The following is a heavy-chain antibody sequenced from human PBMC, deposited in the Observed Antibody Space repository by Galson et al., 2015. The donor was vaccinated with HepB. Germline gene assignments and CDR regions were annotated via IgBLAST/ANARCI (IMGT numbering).Heavy chain of an antibody. V-gene: IGHV3-23*01. CDR3: AKGDHGGFDAPLLIS. CDR2: ISGWAGNS. CDR1: GFTFSSYA. D-gene: IGHD4/OR15-4a*01. Sequence: SLRLSCAASGFTFSSYAMSWVRQAPGKGLEWVSIISGWAGNSYHADSVKGRFTISRDNSKNTLYLQMNSLRAEDTAVYYCAKGDHGGFDAPLLISWGKRTLVTVSS. J-gene: IGHJ5*02.